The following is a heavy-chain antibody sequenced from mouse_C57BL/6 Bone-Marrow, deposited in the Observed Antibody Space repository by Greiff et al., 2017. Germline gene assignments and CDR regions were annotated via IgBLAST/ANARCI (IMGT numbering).Heavy chain of an antibody. CDR3: ARGPDY. V-gene: IGHV1-82*01. Sequence: VNVVESGPELVKPGASVKISCKASGYAFSSSWMNWVKQRPGKGLEWIGRIYPGDGDTNYNGKFKGKATLTADKSSSTAYMQLSSLTSEDSAVYFCARGPDYWGQGTTLTVSS. CDR2: IYPGDGDT. J-gene: IGHJ2*01. CDR1: GYAFSSSW.